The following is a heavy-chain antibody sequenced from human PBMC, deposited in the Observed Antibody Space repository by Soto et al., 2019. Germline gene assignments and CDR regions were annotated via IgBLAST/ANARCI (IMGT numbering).Heavy chain of an antibody. CDR1: GFTFSSYG. D-gene: IGHD1-1*01. CDR3: ARDVAVARSQRFAY. Sequence: GGSLRLSCAASGFTFSSYGMHWVRQAPGKGLEWVAVIWYDGSNKYYADSVKGRFTISRDNSKNTLYLQMNSLRAEDTAVYYCARDVAVARSQRFAYRGQGTLVTVSS. J-gene: IGHJ4*02. V-gene: IGHV3-33*01. CDR2: IWYDGSNK.